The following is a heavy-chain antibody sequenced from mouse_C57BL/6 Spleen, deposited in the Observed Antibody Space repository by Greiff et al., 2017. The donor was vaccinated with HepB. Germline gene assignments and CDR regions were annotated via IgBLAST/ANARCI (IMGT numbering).Heavy chain of an antibody. J-gene: IGHJ3*01. Sequence: DVMLVESGGGLVKPGGSLKLSCAASGFTFSSYTMSWVRQTPEKRLAWVATISGGGGNTYYPDSVKGRFTISRDNAKNTLYLQMSSLRSEDTALYYCARLGTAQALAWFAYWGQGTLVTVSA. CDR2: ISGGGGNT. CDR1: GFTFSSYT. V-gene: IGHV5-9*01. CDR3: ARLGTAQALAWFAY. D-gene: IGHD3-2*02.